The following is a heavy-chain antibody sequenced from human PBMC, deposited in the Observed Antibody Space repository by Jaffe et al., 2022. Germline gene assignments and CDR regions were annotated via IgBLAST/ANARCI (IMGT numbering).Heavy chain of an antibody. J-gene: IGHJ4*02. CDR3: ARDREPFVEDYDSSGYYSY. V-gene: IGHV1-2*02. Sequence: QVQLVQSGAEVKKPGASVKVSCKASGYTFTGYYMHWVRQAPGQGLEWMGWINPNSGGTNYAQKFQGRVTMTRDTSISTAYMELSRLRSDDTAVYYCARDREPFVEDYDSSGYYSYWGQGTLVTVSS. CDR2: INPNSGGT. CDR1: GYTFTGYY. D-gene: IGHD3-22*01.